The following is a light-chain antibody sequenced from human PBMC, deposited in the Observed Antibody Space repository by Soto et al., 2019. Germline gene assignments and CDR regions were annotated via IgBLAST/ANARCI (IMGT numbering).Light chain of an antibody. CDR1: QSVRTK. Sequence: ETVMTQSPATLSVSPGERATLSCRASQSVRTKLAWYQQKPGQAPRPLIYGVSSRATGIPDRFSGSGSGTDFTLTISRLEPEDFAVYYCQQYDSSPRTFGQGTKVDIK. CDR2: GVS. V-gene: IGKV3-20*01. CDR3: QQYDSSPRT. J-gene: IGKJ1*01.